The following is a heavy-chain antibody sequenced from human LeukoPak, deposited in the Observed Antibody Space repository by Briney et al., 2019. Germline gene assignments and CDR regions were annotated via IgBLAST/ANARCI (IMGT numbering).Heavy chain of an antibody. CDR2: IKSKADGGAT. J-gene: IGHJ4*02. CDR1: GFTFSNAW. Sequence: RAGGSLRLSCLASGFTFSNAWMTWVRQAPGMGLEWVGRIKSKADGGATDYAAPVKGRFTISRDNSKKTLYLHLNSLRVEDAAVYYCAKDGYSSIPGFHFEYWGQGTPVTVSS. CDR3: AKDGYSSIPGFHFEY. V-gene: IGHV3-15*01. D-gene: IGHD6-13*01.